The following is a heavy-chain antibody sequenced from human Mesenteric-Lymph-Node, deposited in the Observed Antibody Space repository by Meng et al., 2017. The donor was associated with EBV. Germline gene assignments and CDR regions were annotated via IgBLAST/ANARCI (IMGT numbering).Heavy chain of an antibody. V-gene: IGHV3-23*01. CDR1: GFTFNIYA. Sequence: EVHMLGAGGGLLQPGGSLSLSLAAFGFTFNIYAMNWVRQAPGRGLEWVSGISGSGGTTYYADSVKGRFSIFRDNSGNTVSLQMNSLRVEDTAVYYCSNLPYNYWGQGTLVTVSS. CDR3: SNLPYNY. J-gene: IGHJ4*02. CDR2: ISGSGGTT. D-gene: IGHD5-24*01.